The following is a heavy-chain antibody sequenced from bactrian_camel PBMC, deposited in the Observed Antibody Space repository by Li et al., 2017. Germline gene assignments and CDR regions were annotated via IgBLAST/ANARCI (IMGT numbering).Heavy chain of an antibody. CDR1: GGTRIGYC. D-gene: IGHD2*01. J-gene: IGHJ4*01. CDR3: AAGAATYCSTGICCDDDHSFAY. CDR2: VHTANPSP. V-gene: IGHV3S54*01. Sequence: VQLVESGGGAVHAGGSLRLSCVLSGGTRIGYCMGWFRQVTGKQREGVAVVHTANPSPHYADSVKGRFTISHDNAKNTVYLQMNSLNAEDTAMYYCAAGAATYCSTGICCDDDHSFAYWGQGTQVTVS.